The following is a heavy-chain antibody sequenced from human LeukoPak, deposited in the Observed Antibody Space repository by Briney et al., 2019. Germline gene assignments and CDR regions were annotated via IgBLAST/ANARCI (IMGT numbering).Heavy chain of an antibody. CDR3: ANLGVDHEQWRVREGY. Sequence: GGSLRLSCAASGFTFSRYALHWVRQAPGKGPEWVAIISDDGSIKYYADSVKGQFTISRDNSKNTLNLQMNSLRAEDTAVYYCANLGVDHEQWRVREGYWGQGTLVTVSS. CDR2: ISDDGSIK. CDR1: GFTFSRYA. D-gene: IGHD6-19*01. J-gene: IGHJ4*02. V-gene: IGHV3-30-3*01.